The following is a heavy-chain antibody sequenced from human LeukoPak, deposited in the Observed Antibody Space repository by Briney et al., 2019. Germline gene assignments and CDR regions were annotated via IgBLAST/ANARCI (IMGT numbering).Heavy chain of an antibody. Sequence: GGSLRLSCAASGFTFTSYSMNWVRQAPGKGLEWVSTISGGGGSTYYADSVKGRFTISRDNSRSTLYLQMNSLRPEDTAIYYCAREGYYGSGSPPSLYFDYWGQGTLVTVSS. J-gene: IGHJ4*02. D-gene: IGHD3-10*01. CDR2: ISGGGGST. CDR1: GFTFTSYS. CDR3: AREGYYGSGSPPSLYFDY. V-gene: IGHV3-23*01.